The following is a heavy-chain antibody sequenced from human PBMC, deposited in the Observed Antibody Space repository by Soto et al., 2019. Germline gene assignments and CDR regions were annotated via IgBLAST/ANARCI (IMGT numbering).Heavy chain of an antibody. Sequence: GGSLRLSCAASGFTFSSYGMHWVRQAPGKGLEWVAVIWYDGSNKYYADSVKGRFTISRDNSKNTLYLQMNSLRAEDTAVYYCASQWLGPHDAFDIWGQGTMVTVSS. V-gene: IGHV3-33*01. CDR3: ASQWLGPHDAFDI. CDR1: GFTFSSYG. D-gene: IGHD6-19*01. J-gene: IGHJ3*02. CDR2: IWYDGSNK.